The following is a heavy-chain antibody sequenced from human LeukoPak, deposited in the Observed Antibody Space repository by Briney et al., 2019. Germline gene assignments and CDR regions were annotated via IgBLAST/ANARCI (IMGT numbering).Heavy chain of an antibody. CDR2: IYYSGST. CDR1: GGSISSHY. J-gene: IGHJ5*02. D-gene: IGHD3-10*01. Sequence: SETLSLTCTVSGGSISSHYWSWIRQPPGKGLEWIGYIYYSGSTNYNPSLKSRVTISVDTSKNQFSLKLSSVTAADTAVYYCARHHNPLQFGELSAWGQGTLVTVSS. CDR3: ARHHNPLQFGELSA. V-gene: IGHV4-59*08.